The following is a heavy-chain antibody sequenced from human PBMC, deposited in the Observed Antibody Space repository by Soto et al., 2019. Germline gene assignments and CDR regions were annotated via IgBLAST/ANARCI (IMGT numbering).Heavy chain of an antibody. D-gene: IGHD4-17*01. CDR1: GFTFSSYG. J-gene: IGHJ4*02. CDR2: ISYDGSNK. V-gene: IGHV3-30*18. CDR3: AKDLLYGDYSGGFDY. Sequence: GGSLRLSCAASGFTFSSYGMHWVRQAPGKGLEWVAVISYDGSNKYYADSVKGRFTISRDNSKNTLYLQMNSLRAEDTAVYYCAKDLLYGDYSGGFDYWGQGTLVTVSS.